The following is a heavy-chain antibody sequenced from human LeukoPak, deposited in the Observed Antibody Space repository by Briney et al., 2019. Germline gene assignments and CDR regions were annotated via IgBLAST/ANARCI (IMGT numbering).Heavy chain of an antibody. V-gene: IGHV4-39*07. D-gene: IGHD3-10*01. Sequence: ASETLSLTCTVSGGSISTSSYYWGWIRQPPGKGLEWIATIYYSGNTYYNPSLKSRVTISLDTSKNQFSLKLSSVTAADTAVYYCARDRRTITMVRGVHFDYWGQGTLVTVSS. CDR2: IYYSGNT. CDR3: ARDRRTITMVRGVHFDY. J-gene: IGHJ4*02. CDR1: GGSISTSSYY.